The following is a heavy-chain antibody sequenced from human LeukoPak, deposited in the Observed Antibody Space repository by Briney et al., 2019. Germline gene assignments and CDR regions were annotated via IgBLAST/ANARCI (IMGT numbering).Heavy chain of an antibody. CDR3: AKDRKVVPVGDV. J-gene: IGHJ6*02. D-gene: IGHD2-15*01. CDR1: GFTFSSYA. Sequence: SGGSLRLSCAASGFTFSSYAMSWVRQAPGKGLEWVSAISGSGGSTYYADSVKGQFTISRDNSKNTLYLQMNSLRAEDTAVYYCAKDRKVVPVGDVWGQGTTVTVSS. V-gene: IGHV3-23*01. CDR2: ISGSGGST.